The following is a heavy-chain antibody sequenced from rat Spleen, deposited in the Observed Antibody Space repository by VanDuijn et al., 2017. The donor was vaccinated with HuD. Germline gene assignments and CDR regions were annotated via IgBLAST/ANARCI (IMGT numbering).Heavy chain of an antibody. J-gene: IGHJ2*01. CDR2: IGSSGGSI. CDR1: GFTFSGFP. Sequence: EVQLVESGGGLVQPGRSMKLSCAASGFTFSGFPMAWVRQAPTKGLEWVATIGSSGGSIFYRDSVKGRFTISRDNAKSTLYLQMNSPRSEDTATYYCARHAYYGYTDYWGQGVMVTVSS. CDR3: ARHAYYGYTDY. D-gene: IGHD1-9*01. V-gene: IGHV5-46*01.